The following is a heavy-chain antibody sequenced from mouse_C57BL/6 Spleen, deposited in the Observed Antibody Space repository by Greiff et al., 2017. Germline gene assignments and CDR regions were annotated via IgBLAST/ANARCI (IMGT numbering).Heavy chain of an antibody. CDR1: GYSFTGYY. V-gene: IGHV1-42*01. CDR2: INPSTGGT. J-gene: IGHJ2*01. Sequence: VQLQQSGPELVKPGAPVKISCKASGYSFTGYYMNWVKQSPEKSLEWIGEINPSTGGTTYNQKFKAKATLTVDKSSSTAYMQLKSLTSEDSAVYYCARYKRGDYFDYWGQGTTLTVSS. CDR3: ARYKRGDYFDY.